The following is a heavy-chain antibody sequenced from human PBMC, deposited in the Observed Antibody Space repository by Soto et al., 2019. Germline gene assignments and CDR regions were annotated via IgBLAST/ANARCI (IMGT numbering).Heavy chain of an antibody. D-gene: IGHD3-3*02. CDR2: IDPSDSYS. J-gene: IGHJ6*02. Sequence: GESLKISCKASGYNFTTFWISWMRQVPGKGLEWMGRIDPSDSYSDYSPSFQGHITISADKSINTAYLHFSNLKASDTAVYYCARHFPLPTDLQFYYYYYYGVDVWGHGTAVTVSS. CDR1: GYNFTTFW. V-gene: IGHV5-10-1*01. CDR3: ARHFPLPTDLQFYYYYYYGVDV.